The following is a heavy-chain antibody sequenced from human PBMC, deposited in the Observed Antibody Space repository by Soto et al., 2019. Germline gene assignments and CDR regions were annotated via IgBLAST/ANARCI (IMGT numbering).Heavy chain of an antibody. Sequence: ASVKVSCKASGYTFTSYDINWVRQATGQGLEWMGWMNPNSGNTGYAQKFQGRVTMTRNTSISTAYMELSSLRSEDTAVYYCARGRLRVVRITIVRRVIERPDAFDIWGQGTMVTVSS. CDR3: ARGRLRVVRITIVRRVIERPDAFDI. V-gene: IGHV1-8*01. CDR1: GYTFTSYD. D-gene: IGHD3-10*01. CDR2: MNPNSGNT. J-gene: IGHJ3*02.